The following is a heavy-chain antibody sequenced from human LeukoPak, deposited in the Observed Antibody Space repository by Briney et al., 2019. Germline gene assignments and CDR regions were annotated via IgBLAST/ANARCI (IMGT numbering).Heavy chain of an antibody. D-gene: IGHD2-2*02. CDR1: GFTFSSYG. CDR2: ISYDGSNK. J-gene: IGHJ5*02. V-gene: IGHV3-30*18. Sequence: GGSLRLSCAASGFTFSSYGMHWVRQAPGKGLEWVAVISYDGSNKYYADSVKGRFTISRDNSKNTLYLQMNSLRAEDTAVYYCAKDPHHKAAATPGWNWFDPWGQGTLVTVSS. CDR3: AKDPHHKAAATPGWNWFDP.